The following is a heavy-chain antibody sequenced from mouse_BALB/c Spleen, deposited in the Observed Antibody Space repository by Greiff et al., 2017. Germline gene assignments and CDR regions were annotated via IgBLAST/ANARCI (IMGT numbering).Heavy chain of an antibody. D-gene: IGHD4-1*01. CDR1: GFTFSSFG. CDR2: ISSGSSTI. Sequence: EVKLMESGGGLVQPGGSRKLSCAASGFTFSSFGMHWVRQAPEKGLEWVAYISSGSSTIYYADTVKGRFTISRDNPKNTLFLQMTSLRSEDTAMYYCARSGSLAWFAYWGQGTLVTVS. V-gene: IGHV5-17*02. J-gene: IGHJ3*01. CDR3: ARSGSLAWFAY.